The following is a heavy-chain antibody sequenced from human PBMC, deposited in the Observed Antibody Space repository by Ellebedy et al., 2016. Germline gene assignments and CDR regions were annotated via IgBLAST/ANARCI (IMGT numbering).Heavy chain of an antibody. V-gene: IGHV3-23*01. J-gene: IGHJ4*02. CDR3: AKVTNKIWDRLHYFDY. CDR1: GFTFSSYA. D-gene: IGHD2-8*01. CDR2: ISGGGGST. Sequence: GGSLRLSXAASGFTFSSYAMSWVHQAPGKGLEWVSAISGGGGSTYYADSVKGRFTISRDNSKNTLYLQMNSLRAEDTAVYYCAKVTNKIWDRLHYFDYWGQGTLVTVSS.